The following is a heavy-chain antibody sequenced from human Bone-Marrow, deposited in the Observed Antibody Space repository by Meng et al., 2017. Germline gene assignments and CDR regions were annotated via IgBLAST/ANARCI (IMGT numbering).Heavy chain of an antibody. V-gene: IGHV1-18*01. Sequence: QVQLVGSGSEVQKPGGSVKVSCKALGCTFTSYGIRWVRQAPGQVLELMRWISAYNGNTNYAQKLQGRATMTTDTSTSTAYMELRSLRSDDTAVYYCARTTGTSRFFDYWGQGTLVTVSS. D-gene: IGHD1-1*01. CDR1: GCTFTSYG. J-gene: IGHJ4*02. CDR2: ISAYNGNT. CDR3: ARTTGTSRFFDY.